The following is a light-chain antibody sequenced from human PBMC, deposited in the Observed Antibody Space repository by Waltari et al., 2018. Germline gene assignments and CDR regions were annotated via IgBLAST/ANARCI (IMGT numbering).Light chain of an antibody. V-gene: IGLV1-40*01. J-gene: IGLJ2*01. CDR2: GNN. CDR1: SSNIGAGFD. CDR3: QSYDSSLFVV. Sequence: QSVLTQPPSVSGAPGQRVTISCTGSSSNIGAGFDVHWYQQLPGTAPKLLIFGNNNRPSGAPDRFSGSKSGTSASLAITGLQAEDEADYYCQSYDSSLFVVFGGGTKLTVL.